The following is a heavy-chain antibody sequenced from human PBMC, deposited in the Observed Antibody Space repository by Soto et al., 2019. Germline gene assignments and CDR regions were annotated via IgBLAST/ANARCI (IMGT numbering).Heavy chain of an antibody. Sequence: EVQVVESGGGLVQPGGSLRLSCAASGFTVSSDYMSWVRQAPGKGLEWVSVIYSGGTTYYADSVKGRFTISRDNSKNTLYRQMNSLRAQDTAVYYCASDPGYRHGVSVWGQGTTVTVSS. CDR1: GFTVSSDY. CDR3: ASDPGYRHGVSV. D-gene: IGHD5-12*01. J-gene: IGHJ6*02. V-gene: IGHV3-66*01. CDR2: IYSGGTT.